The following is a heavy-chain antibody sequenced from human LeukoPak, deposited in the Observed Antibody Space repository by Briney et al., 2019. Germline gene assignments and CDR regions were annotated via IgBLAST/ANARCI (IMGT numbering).Heavy chain of an antibody. CDR2: ISSSSSYI. Sequence: GGSLRLSCAASGFTFSSYWMSWVRQAPGKGLEWVTSISSSSSYIYYADSVKGRFTISRDNAKNSLYLQMNSLRAEDTAVYYCARGYYYDSSGYGYYYGMDVWGQGTTVTVSS. J-gene: IGHJ6*02. D-gene: IGHD3-22*01. CDR3: ARGYYYDSSGYGYYYGMDV. CDR1: GFTFSSYW. V-gene: IGHV3-21*01.